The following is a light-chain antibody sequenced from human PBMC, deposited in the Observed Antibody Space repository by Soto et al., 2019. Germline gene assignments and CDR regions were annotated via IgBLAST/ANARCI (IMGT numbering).Light chain of an antibody. CDR1: QTINNN. Sequence: EVLVTQSPATLSASLGERVILSCRASQTINNNLAWYQQRPGQTPRLLIYDAFNRATGLTARFSGSGSGTLFTLTISSLQPEDFAIYYCQQYNNWPWTFGQGTKVEVK. CDR2: DAF. J-gene: IGKJ1*01. V-gene: IGKV3-15*01. CDR3: QQYNNWPWT.